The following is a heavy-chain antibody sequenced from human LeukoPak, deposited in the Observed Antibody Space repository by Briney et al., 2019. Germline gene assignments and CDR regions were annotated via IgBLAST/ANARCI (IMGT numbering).Heavy chain of an antibody. CDR1: GFTFGDYA. Sequence: PGGSLRLSCTASGFTFGDYAMSWFRQAPGKGLEWVGFIRSKAYGGTTEYAASVKGRFTISRDDSKSIAYLQMNSLKTEDTAVYYCTRDPWYYYDSSGYDYGMDVWGQGTTVTVSS. J-gene: IGHJ6*02. CDR3: TRDPWYYYDSSGYDYGMDV. D-gene: IGHD3-22*01. V-gene: IGHV3-49*03. CDR2: IRSKAYGGTT.